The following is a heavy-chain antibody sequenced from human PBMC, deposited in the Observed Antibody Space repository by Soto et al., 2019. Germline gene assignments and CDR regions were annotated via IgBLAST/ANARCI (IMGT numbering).Heavy chain of an antibody. J-gene: IGHJ6*02. CDR3: ARGSGGRLNYFYYGMDV. CDR1: GFTFNNFA. D-gene: IGHD2-15*01. Sequence: GGSLRLSCAASGFTFNNFAMHWVRQAPGKGLEWVAVISSDGSNKYYADSVKGRFSISRDNSENTLSLQMNSLRAEDTAVYHCARGSGGRLNYFYYGMDVWGQGTTVTVSS. V-gene: IGHV3-30-3*01. CDR2: ISSDGSNK.